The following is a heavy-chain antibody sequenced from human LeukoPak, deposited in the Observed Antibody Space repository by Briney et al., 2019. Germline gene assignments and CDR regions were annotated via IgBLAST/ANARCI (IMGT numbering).Heavy chain of an antibody. V-gene: IGHV4-4*07. J-gene: IGHJ3*02. CDR2: IYTSGST. Sequence: SETLSLTCTVSGGSISSYYWSWIRQPAGKGLEWIGRIYTSGSTNYNPSLKSRVTMSVDTSKNQFSLKLSSVTAADTAVYYCATSSFGLVVRDAFDIWGQGTMVTVSS. CDR3: ATSSFGLVVRDAFDI. D-gene: IGHD3-10*01. CDR1: GGSISSYY.